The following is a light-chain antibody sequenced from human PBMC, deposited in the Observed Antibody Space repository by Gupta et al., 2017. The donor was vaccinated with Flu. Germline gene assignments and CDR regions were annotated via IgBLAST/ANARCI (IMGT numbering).Light chain of an antibody. CDR2: RAS. V-gene: IGKV3-15*01. J-gene: IGKJ2*01. CDR3: QQYNDWPPYT. Sequence: EQVMTQPPPTLSVSPGERATPSCRASQSMRSNLAWYQQKPGQAPILLVYRASTRATGIPARFSGSGSETEFTLTISSLQSEDFAVYYCQQYNDWPPYTFGQGTKLQIK. CDR1: QSMRSN.